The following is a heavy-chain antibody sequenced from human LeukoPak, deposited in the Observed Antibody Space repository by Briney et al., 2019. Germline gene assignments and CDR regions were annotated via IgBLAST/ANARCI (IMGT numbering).Heavy chain of an antibody. J-gene: IGHJ6*02. CDR2: ISYDGSNK. CDR3: AKDKKYSKRGSDYYYYYGMDV. V-gene: IGHV3-30*18. D-gene: IGHD6-6*01. CDR1: GFTFSSYG. Sequence: GGSLRLSCAASGFTFSSYGMHWVRQAPGKGLEWVAVISYDGSNKYYADSVKGRFTISRDNSKNTLYLQMNSLRAEDTAVYYCAKDKKYSKRGSDYYYYYGMDVWGQGTTVTVSS.